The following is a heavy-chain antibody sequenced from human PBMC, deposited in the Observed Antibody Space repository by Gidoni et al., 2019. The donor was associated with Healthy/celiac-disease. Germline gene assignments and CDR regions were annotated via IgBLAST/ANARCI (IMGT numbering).Heavy chain of an antibody. Sequence: EVQLLESGGGLVQPGGSLRLSCAASGFTFSSYAMSWVRQAPGKGLEWISAISGSGGSTYYADSVKGRFTISRDNSKNTLYLQMNSLRAEDTAVYYCATEGHYYHSKLPYWGQGTLVTVSS. D-gene: IGHD3-22*01. J-gene: IGHJ4*02. CDR3: ATEGHYYHSKLPY. CDR2: ISGSGGST. V-gene: IGHV3-23*01. CDR1: GFTFSSYA.